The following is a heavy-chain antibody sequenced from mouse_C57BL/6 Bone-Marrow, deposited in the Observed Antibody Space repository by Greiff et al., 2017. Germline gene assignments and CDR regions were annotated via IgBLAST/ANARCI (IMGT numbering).Heavy chain of an antibody. Sequence: QVQLQQPGAELVKPGASVKLSCKASGYTFTNYWMHWVKQRPGQGLEWIGMMHPNGGSPDYNEQFKSEATLSVDKSSRTADMELSSLTSEDSAVYYCARSYDYDDYTMDYWGQGTSVTVSS. CDR3: ARSYDYDDYTMDY. J-gene: IGHJ4*01. CDR1: GYTFTNYW. D-gene: IGHD2-4*01. V-gene: IGHV1-64*01. CDR2: MHPNGGSP.